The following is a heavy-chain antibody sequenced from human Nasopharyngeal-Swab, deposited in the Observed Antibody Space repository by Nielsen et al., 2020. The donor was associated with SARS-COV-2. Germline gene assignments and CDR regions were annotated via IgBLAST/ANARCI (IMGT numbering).Heavy chain of an antibody. CDR3: ARVSGQLALIDY. D-gene: IGHD6-6*01. V-gene: IGHV4-31*03. Sequence: LRLSCTVSGGSISSGGYYWSWIRQHPGKGLEWIGYIYYSGSTYYNPSLKSRVTISVDTSKNQFSLKLSSVTAADTAVYYCARVSGQLALIDYWGQGTLVTVSS. CDR2: IYYSGST. CDR1: GGSISSGGYY. J-gene: IGHJ4*02.